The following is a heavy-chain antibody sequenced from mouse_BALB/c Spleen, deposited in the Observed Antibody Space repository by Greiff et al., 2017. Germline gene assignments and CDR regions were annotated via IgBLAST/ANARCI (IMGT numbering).Heavy chain of an antibody. CDR1: GYTFTSYT. CDR2: INPSSGYT. D-gene: IGHD1-1*01. Sequence: VQLQESAAELARPGASMKMSCKASGYTFTSYTMHWVKQRPGQGLEWIGYINPSSGYTEYNQKFKDKTTLTADKSSSTAYMQLSSLTSEDSAVYYCARGDYGSSYWFAYWGQGTLVTVSA. V-gene: IGHV1-4*02. J-gene: IGHJ3*01. CDR3: ARGDYGSSYWFAY.